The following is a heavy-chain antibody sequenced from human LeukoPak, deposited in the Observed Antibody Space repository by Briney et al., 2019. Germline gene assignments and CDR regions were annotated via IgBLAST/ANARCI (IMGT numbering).Heavy chain of an antibody. D-gene: IGHD3-9*01. CDR2: IYSGGST. V-gene: IGHV3-53*04. Sequence: GGSLRLSCAASGFTVSSNYMSWVRQAPGKGLEWVSVIYSGGSTYYADYVEGRFTISRHNSKTTMYIKMNSMRAEDTAVYYCARELRNYDILTGYKPYNWFDPWGQGTLVTVSS. J-gene: IGHJ5*02. CDR3: ARELRNYDILTGYKPYNWFDP. CDR1: GFTVSSNY.